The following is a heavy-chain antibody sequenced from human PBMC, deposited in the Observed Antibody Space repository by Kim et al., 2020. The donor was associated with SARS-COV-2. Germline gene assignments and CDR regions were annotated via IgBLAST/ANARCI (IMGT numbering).Heavy chain of an antibody. Sequence: PALKRRVTIPVDTSKNQFSLKLSSVTAADTAVYYCARVYRSSWGTGYFDYWGQGTLVTVSS. V-gene: IGHV4-31*02. CDR3: ARVYRSSWGTGYFDY. D-gene: IGHD6-13*01. J-gene: IGHJ4*02.